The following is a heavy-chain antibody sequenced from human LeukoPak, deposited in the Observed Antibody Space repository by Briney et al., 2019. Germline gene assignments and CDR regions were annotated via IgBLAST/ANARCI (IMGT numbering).Heavy chain of an antibody. Sequence: GGSLRLSCTASGFTYDHYAMHWVRQAPGKGLEWVSTISWNSGTLDYGDSVKGRFTISRDNAKNSVYLQMNSLRAEDTAVYYCARDATRGGDFDYWAREPWSPSPQ. CDR2: ISWNSGTL. D-gene: IGHD2-21*01. CDR3: ARDATRGGDFDY. V-gene: IGHV3-9*01. CDR1: GFTYDHYA. J-gene: IGHJ4*02.